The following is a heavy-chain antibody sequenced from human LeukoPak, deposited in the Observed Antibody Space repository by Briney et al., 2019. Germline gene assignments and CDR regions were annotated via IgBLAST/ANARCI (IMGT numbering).Heavy chain of an antibody. CDR1: GGSISSSTYY. D-gene: IGHD1-1*01. J-gene: IGHJ5*02. V-gene: IGHV4-39*01. Sequence: SETLSLTCTVSGGSISSSTYYWGWIRQPPGKGLEWIGSIYYSGRTYYNPSLKSRVTISVDTSNNQFSLILSSVTATDTAIYYFARVRRVGKLLDPWGQGTLVTVSS. CDR3: ARVRRVGKLLDP. CDR2: IYYSGRT.